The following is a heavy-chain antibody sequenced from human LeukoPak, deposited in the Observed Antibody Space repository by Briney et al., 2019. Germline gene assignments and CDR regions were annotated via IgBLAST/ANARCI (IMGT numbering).Heavy chain of an antibody. CDR3: AREAGPIYFYYMDV. J-gene: IGHJ6*03. CDR2: VYHSGST. CDR1: GGSISSSSYF. V-gene: IGHV4-39*07. Sequence: PSETLSLTCTVSGGSISSSSYFWGWIRQPPGKGLEWIGSVYHSGSTYYNPSLKSRVTISVDTSKNQFSLKLSSVTAADTAVYYCAREAGPIYFYYMDVWSKGTTVTVSS.